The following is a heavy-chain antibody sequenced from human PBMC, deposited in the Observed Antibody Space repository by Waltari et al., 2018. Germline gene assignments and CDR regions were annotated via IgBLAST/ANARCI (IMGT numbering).Heavy chain of an antibody. D-gene: IGHD3-16*01. CDR3: ARGADYVWGSYPYTGWFDP. V-gene: IGHV4-34*01. J-gene: IGHJ5*02. CDR2: INHSGST. Sequence: QVQLQQWGAGLLKPSETLSLTCAVYGGSFSGYYWSWIRQPPGKGLEWIGEINHSGSTNYNPSLKSRVTISVDTSKNQFSLKLSSVTAADTAVYYCARGADYVWGSYPYTGWFDPWGQGTLVTVSS. CDR1: GGSFSGYY.